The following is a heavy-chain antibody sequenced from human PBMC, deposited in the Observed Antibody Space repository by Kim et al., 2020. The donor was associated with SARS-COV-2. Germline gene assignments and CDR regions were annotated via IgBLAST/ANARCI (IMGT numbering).Heavy chain of an antibody. V-gene: IGHV1-18*01. CDR1: GYTFTSYG. J-gene: IGHJ6*02. Sequence: ASVKVSCKASGYTFTSYGISWVRQAPGQGLEWMGWISAYNGNTNYAQKLQGRVTMTTDTSTSTAYMELRSLRSDDTAVYYCARDPPIYDFWSGDYVMDVWGQGTTVTVSS. CDR2: ISAYNGNT. D-gene: IGHD3-3*01. CDR3: ARDPPIYDFWSGDYVMDV.